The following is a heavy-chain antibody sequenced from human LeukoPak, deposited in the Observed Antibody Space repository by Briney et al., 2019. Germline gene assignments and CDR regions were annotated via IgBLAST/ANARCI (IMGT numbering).Heavy chain of an antibody. CDR1: GFTFSSYS. CDR2: IYSGGGT. D-gene: IGHD3-3*01. V-gene: IGHV3-66*01. CDR3: ASNYDFWSGLLY. Sequence: GGSLRLSCAASGFTFSSYSMNWVRQAPGKGLEWVSVIYSGGGTYYADSVKGRFTISRDNSKNTLYLQMNSLRAEDTAVYYCASNYDFWSGLLYWGQGTLVTVSS. J-gene: IGHJ4*02.